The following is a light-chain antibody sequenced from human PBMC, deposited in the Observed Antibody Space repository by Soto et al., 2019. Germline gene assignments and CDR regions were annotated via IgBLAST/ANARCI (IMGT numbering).Light chain of an antibody. J-gene: IGLJ3*02. CDR3: ETWDSNTHV. Sequence: QAVVTQSSSASASLGSSVKLTCTLSSGHSSYIIAWHQQQPGKAPRYLMKLEGSGSYNKGSGVPDRFSGSSSGADRYLTISNLQFEAEADYYCETWDSNTHVFGGGTKLTVL. CDR2: LEGSGSY. CDR1: SGHSSYI. V-gene: IGLV4-60*02.